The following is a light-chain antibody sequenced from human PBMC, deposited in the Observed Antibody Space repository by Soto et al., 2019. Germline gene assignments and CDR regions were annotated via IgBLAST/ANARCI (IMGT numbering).Light chain of an antibody. V-gene: IGKV3-15*01. J-gene: IGKJ1*01. CDR3: QQYNNWPPDRT. Sequence: EIVMTQSPATLSVSPGERATLSCRASQSVSSNLAWYQQKPGQAPSLLIYGASTRATGTPARFSASGSGTEFTLTISSLQSEDFAIYFCQQYNNWPPDRTFGQGTKVEIK. CDR2: GAS. CDR1: QSVSSN.